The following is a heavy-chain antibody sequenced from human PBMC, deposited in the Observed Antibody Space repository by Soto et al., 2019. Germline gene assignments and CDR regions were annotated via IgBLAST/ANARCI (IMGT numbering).Heavy chain of an antibody. J-gene: IGHJ5*02. CDR3: ARKSGYGYWFDP. D-gene: IGHD5-18*01. Sequence: PSETLSLTCTVSCGSISSGDYYWSWIRQPPGKGLEWIGYIYYSGSTYYNPSLKSRVTISVDTSKNQFSLKLSSVTAADTAVYYCARKSGYGYWFDPWGQGTLVTVSS. CDR2: IYYSGST. V-gene: IGHV4-30-4*01. CDR1: CGSISSGDYY.